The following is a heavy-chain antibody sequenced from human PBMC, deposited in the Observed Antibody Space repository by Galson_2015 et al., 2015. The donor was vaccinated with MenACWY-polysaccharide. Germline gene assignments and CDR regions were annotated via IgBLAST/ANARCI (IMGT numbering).Heavy chain of an antibody. CDR2: VSASGAGT. D-gene: IGHD5-12*01. CDR3: ATPGLATRRTSDVDY. J-gene: IGHJ4*02. V-gene: IGHV3-23*01. Sequence: SLRLSCAASGFTFSSYTMSWVRQAPGKGLEWVAGVSASGAGTYYADSVKGRFTISRDNSKNTLYLQMNSLRAADTAVYYCATPGLATRRTSDVDYWGQGPLVTVSS. CDR1: GFTFSSYT.